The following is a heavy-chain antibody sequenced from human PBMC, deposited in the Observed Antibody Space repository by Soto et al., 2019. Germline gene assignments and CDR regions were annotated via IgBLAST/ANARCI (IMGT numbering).Heavy chain of an antibody. CDR2: IYYNGNT. V-gene: IGHV4-31*03. Sequence: QVQLQESGPGLVKPSQTLSLTCTVSGGSISSGGYYWSWIRQHPGKGLEWIGSIYYNGNTYYNPSLKSRITISLDTSRNQFSLKLSSVTAADTAVYYCARLFYYDTSGSYYYFDYWGQGTLVTVSS. J-gene: IGHJ4*02. CDR1: GGSISSGGYY. CDR3: ARLFYYDTSGSYYYFDY. D-gene: IGHD3-22*01.